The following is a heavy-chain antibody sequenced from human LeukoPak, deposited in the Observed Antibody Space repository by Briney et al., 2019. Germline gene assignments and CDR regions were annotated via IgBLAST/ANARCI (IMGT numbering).Heavy chain of an antibody. CDR1: YA. CDR3: AIVGAALDY. V-gene: IGHV3-43D*03. J-gene: IGHJ4*02. D-gene: IGHD1-26*01. Sequence: YAMHWVRQAPGKGVEWVSLISWDGGSTYYADSVKGRFTISRDNSKNSLYLQMNSLRAEDTALYYCAIVGAALDYWGQGTLVTVSS. CDR2: ISWDGGST.